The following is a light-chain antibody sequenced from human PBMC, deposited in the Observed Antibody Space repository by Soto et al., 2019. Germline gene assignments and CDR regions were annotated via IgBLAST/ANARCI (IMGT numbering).Light chain of an antibody. CDR3: QQRSNWLLT. CDR2: DAS. Sequence: EIXLTQFPATLSLSPGERATLSCRASQSVSSYLAWYQQKPGQAPRLLIYDASNRATGIPARFSGSGSGTDFTLTISSLEPEDFAVYYCQQRSNWLLTFGQGTRLEIK. CDR1: QSVSSY. V-gene: IGKV3-11*01. J-gene: IGKJ5*01.